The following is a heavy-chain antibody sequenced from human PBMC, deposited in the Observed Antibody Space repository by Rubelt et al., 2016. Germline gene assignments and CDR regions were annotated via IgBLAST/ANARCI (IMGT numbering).Heavy chain of an antibody. CDR3: AREIIAAAGFDY. D-gene: IGHD6-25*01. CDR2: INPNGGNT. CDR1: GYTFTSYL. V-gene: IGHV1-46*01. Sequence: QVQLVQSGAEVKKPGASVKVSCKASGYTFTSYLMVWVRQAPGQGLECLGTINPNGGNTNYERNFPGGVSRTRDTSTSTVYMELSSLRSEDTAVYYCAREIIAAAGFDYWGQGTLVTVSS. J-gene: IGHJ4*02.